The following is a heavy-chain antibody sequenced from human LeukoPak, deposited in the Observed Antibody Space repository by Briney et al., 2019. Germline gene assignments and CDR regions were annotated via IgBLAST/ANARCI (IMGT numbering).Heavy chain of an antibody. CDR2: ISSSGSTI. CDR3: ARAPTVTTDSPLEY. Sequence: GGSLRLSCAASGFTFSDYYMSWIRQAPGKGLEWVSYISSSGSTIYYADSVKGRFTISRDNAKNSLYLQMNSLRAEDTAVYYCARAPTVTTDSPLEYWGQGTLVTVSS. J-gene: IGHJ4*02. D-gene: IGHD4-17*01. V-gene: IGHV3-11*01. CDR1: GFTFSDYY.